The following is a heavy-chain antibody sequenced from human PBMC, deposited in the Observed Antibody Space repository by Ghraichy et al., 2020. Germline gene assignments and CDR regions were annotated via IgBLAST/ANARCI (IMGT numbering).Heavy chain of an antibody. CDR1: GFTFSDYY. CDR2: ISSSSNSVT. J-gene: IGHJ4*02. Sequence: GGSLRLSCAASGFTFSDYYMTWIRQAPGKGLEWVSYISSSSNSVTYYADSVKGRFTISRDNAKNSLYLQMSSLRAEDTAVYYCARDKGRSWSFDYWGQGTLVTVSS. CDR3: ARDKGRSWSFDY. V-gene: IGHV3-11*01. D-gene: IGHD6-13*01.